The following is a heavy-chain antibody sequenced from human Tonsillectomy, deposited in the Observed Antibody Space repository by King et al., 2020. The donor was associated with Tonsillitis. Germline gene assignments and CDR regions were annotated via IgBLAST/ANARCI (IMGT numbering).Heavy chain of an antibody. Sequence: VQLVESGGGVVQPGGSLRLSCAASGFTFSSYGMHWVRQAPGKGLEWVAFIRYDGSNKYYADSVKGRFTISRDNYKNTLYLQMNSLRDEDTAVYYCAKDPASYSSGWYWYFDYWGQGTLVTVSS. CDR1: GFTFSSYG. V-gene: IGHV3-30*02. J-gene: IGHJ4*02. CDR3: AKDPASYSSGWYWYFDY. D-gene: IGHD6-19*01. CDR2: IRYDGSNK.